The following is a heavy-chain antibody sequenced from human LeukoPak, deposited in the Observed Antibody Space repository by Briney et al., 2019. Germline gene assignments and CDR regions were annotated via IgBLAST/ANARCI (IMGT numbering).Heavy chain of an antibody. Sequence: GESLKISCKGSGYPLTTYWIGWVRQMPGKGLEWMGIIYPGDSDTRYSPSFQGQLTISADKSIRTTYLQWRSLKASDTAMYYCARQNMVTMVRGIISPNAFDIWGQGTMVTVSS. V-gene: IGHV5-51*01. J-gene: IGHJ3*02. CDR1: GYPLTTYW. CDR2: IYPGDSDT. D-gene: IGHD3-10*01. CDR3: ARQNMVTMVRGIISPNAFDI.